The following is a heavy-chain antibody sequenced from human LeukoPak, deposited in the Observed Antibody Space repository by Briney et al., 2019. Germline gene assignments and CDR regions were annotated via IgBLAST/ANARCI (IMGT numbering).Heavy chain of an antibody. CDR3: AKPLGGSYLFDR. Sequence: TGGSLRLSCAASGFTFSSYAMSWVHQAPGKGLEWVSAISGSGGSTYYADSVKGRFTISRDNSKNTLYLQMNSLRAEDTAVYYCAKPLGGSYLFDRWGQGTLVTVSS. J-gene: IGHJ4*02. CDR2: ISGSGGST. CDR1: GFTFSSYA. V-gene: IGHV3-23*01. D-gene: IGHD1-26*01.